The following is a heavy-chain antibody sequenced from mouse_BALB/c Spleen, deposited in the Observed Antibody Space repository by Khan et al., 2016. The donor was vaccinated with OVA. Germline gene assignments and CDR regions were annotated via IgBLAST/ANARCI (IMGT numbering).Heavy chain of an antibody. CDR2: ISSGGSYT. J-gene: IGHJ4*01. D-gene: IGHD2-3*01. CDR1: GFTFSSYG. Sequence: EVKLLESGGDLVKPGGSLKLSCAASGFTFSSYGMSWVRQTPDKRLEWVAAISSGGSYTYYPDSLKGRFTISRDNAKNTLYLQMSSLKSEDTAMYYCARQTGYYGGSAMDYWGQGTSVTVSS. V-gene: IGHV5-6*01. CDR3: ARQTGYYGGSAMDY.